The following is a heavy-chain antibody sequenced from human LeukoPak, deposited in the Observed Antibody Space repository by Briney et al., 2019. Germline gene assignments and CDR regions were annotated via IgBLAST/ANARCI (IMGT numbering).Heavy chain of an antibody. J-gene: IGHJ4*02. CDR3: ARGHEAYDSSGYFDY. V-gene: IGHV3-30*04. CDR1: GFTFSSYA. Sequence: GGSLRLSCAASGFTFSSYAMHWVRQAPGKGLEWVAVISYDGSNKYYADSVEGRFTISRDNSKNTLYLQMNSLRAEDTAVYYCARGHEAYDSSGYFDYWGQGTLVTVSS. CDR2: ISYDGSNK. D-gene: IGHD3-22*01.